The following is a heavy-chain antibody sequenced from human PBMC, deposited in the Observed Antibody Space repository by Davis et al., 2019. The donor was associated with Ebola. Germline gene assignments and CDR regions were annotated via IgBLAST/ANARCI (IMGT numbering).Heavy chain of an antibody. D-gene: IGHD2-15*01. Sequence: PSETLSLTCTVSGGSISSSSYYWGWIRQPPGKGLEWIGSIYYSGSTYYNPSLKSRVTISVDTSKNQFSLKLSSVTAADTAVYYCARSRDRGGSYLYYFDYWGQGTLVTVSS. CDR3: ARSRDRGGSYLYYFDY. V-gene: IGHV4-39*07. J-gene: IGHJ4*02. CDR1: GGSISSSSYY. CDR2: IYYSGST.